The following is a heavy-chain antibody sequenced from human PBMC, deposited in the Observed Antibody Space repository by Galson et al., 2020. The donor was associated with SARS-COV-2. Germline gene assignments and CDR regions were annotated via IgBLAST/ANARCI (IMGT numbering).Heavy chain of an antibody. J-gene: IGHJ4*02. CDR2: IYYSGRT. V-gene: IGHV4-39*07. D-gene: IGHD1-1*01. CDR1: GDSIRSSSYY. Sequence: ASETLSLTCTVSGDSIRSSSYYWACIRQPQGQGLEWIGYIYYSGRTEYNPSLKSRLTISVDTSKNQFSLSLHSVTAADTAVYFCARDRQRGTYNYWGQGNLVTVSS. CDR3: ARDRQRGTYNY.